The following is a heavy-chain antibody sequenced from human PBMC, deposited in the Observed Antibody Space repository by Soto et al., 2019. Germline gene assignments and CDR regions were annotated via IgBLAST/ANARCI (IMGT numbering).Heavy chain of an antibody. CDR2: INAGNGNT. CDR1: GYTFSGSV. D-gene: IGHD4-17*01. J-gene: IGHJ4*02. V-gene: IGHV1-3*01. CDR3: ASEIDATTGTSLDY. Sequence: QVQLVQSGADVKKPGASVKVSCKASGYTFSGSVMHWVRQAPGQRLEWLGWINAGNGNTIYSQKFQGRVTITRDTSARTAYMELRSLRSEDTAVYFCASEIDATTGTSLDYWGQGTLVTVSS.